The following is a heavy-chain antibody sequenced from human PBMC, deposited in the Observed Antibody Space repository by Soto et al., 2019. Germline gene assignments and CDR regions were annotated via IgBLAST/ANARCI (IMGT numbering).Heavy chain of an antibody. CDR3: ASTSGGSYYRYYYYGMDV. CDR2: IIPIFGTA. CDR1: GGTFSSYA. Sequence: QVQLVQSGAEVKKPGSSVKVSCKASGGTFSSYAISWVRQAPGQGLEWMGGIIPIFGTANYAQKFQGRVMITADEYTSTAYMELSSLRSEDTAVYYCASTSGGSYYRYYYYGMDVWGQGTTVTVSS. D-gene: IGHD1-26*01. V-gene: IGHV1-69*01. J-gene: IGHJ6*02.